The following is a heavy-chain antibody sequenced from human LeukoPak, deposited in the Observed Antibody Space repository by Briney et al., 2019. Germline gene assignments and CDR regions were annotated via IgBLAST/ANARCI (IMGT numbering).Heavy chain of an antibody. V-gene: IGHV3-66*01. Sequence: GGSLRLSCVASEFTVSTNYMSWVRQAPGKGLEWVSIIHIDGETHYADSVKGRFTFSRDNSKNTLYLQMNSLRSEDTAVYYCARDGLDSSGPVAFDIWDQGTMVTVSS. CDR2: IHIDGET. J-gene: IGHJ3*02. D-gene: IGHD3-22*01. CDR3: ARDGLDSSGPVAFDI. CDR1: EFTVSTNY.